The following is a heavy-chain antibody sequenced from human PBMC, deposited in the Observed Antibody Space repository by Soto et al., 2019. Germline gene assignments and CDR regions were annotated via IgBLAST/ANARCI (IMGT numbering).Heavy chain of an antibody. J-gene: IGHJ6*02. D-gene: IGHD4-4*01. Sequence: PGESLKISCKGSGYSFTSCWIGWVRQMPGKGLEWMGIIYPGDSDTRYSPSFQGQVTISADKSISTAYLQWSSLKASDTAMYYCASRIDSNRYYYGMDVWGQGTTVTVSS. CDR2: IYPGDSDT. V-gene: IGHV5-51*01. CDR1: GYSFTSCW. CDR3: ASRIDSNRYYYGMDV.